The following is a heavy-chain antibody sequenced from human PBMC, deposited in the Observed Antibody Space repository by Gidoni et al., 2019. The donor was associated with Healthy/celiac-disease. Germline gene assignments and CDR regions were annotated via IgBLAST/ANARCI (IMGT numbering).Heavy chain of an antibody. CDR2: ISYDGSNK. Sequence: QVQLVESGGGVVQPGRSLRLSCAAYGFTFSSYAMHWVRQAPGKGLEWVAVISYDGSNKYYADSVKGRFTISRDNSKNTLYLQMNSLRAEDTAVYYCARTAGRGTPFDYWGQGTLVTVSS. CDR3: ARTAGRGTPFDY. CDR1: GFTFSSYA. V-gene: IGHV3-30-3*01. D-gene: IGHD2-21*02. J-gene: IGHJ4*02.